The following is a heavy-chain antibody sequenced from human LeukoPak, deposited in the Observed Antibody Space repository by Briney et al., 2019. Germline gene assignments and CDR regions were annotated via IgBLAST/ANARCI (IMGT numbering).Heavy chain of an antibody. CDR1: GGSISIYR. D-gene: IGHD5-18*01. CDR2: IDTSGNT. V-gene: IGHV4-4*07. Sequence: TSETLSLTCTLSGGSISIYRWSWIRQPAGKGLEWMGRIDTSGNTNYNPSLNGRVTMSVDTSKDQFSLKLSSVTAADTAVYYCARELWLASYFDYWGQGTLVTVSS. J-gene: IGHJ4*02. CDR3: ARELWLASYFDY.